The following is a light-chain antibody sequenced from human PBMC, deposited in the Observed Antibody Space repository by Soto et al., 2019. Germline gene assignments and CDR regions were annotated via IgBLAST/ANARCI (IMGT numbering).Light chain of an antibody. CDR2: DAS. V-gene: IGKV3-11*01. J-gene: IGKJ2*01. CDR3: QQYGSSPYT. CDR1: QSVSSY. Sequence: EIVLTQSPATLSLSPGERATLSCRASQSVSSYLVWYQQKPGQAPRLLIYDASNRASGIPARFSGSGSGTDFTLTITSLEPEDFAVYYCQQYGSSPYTFGLGTKLEIK.